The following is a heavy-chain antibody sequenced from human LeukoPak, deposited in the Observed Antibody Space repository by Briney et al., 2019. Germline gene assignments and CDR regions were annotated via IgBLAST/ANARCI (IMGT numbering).Heavy chain of an antibody. CDR3: AKDSGTSGWDPTSFLDY. CDR1: GYSFTAHH. J-gene: IGHJ4*02. V-gene: IGHV1-2*02. Sequence: ASVKVSCKTSGYSFTAHHIHWVRQAPGQGLEWMGWINPNSGGANSAQKFLGRVSMTRDTSVSTVYMDLTSLRSDDTAVYYCAKDSGTSGWDPTSFLDYWGRGTLVTASS. CDR2: INPNSGGA. D-gene: IGHD6-19*01.